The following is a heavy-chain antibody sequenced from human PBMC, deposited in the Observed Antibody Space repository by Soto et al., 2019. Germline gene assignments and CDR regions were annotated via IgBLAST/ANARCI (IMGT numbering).Heavy chain of an antibody. CDR1: GESLNGYY. J-gene: IGHJ4*02. V-gene: IGHV4-34*01. D-gene: IGHD2-8*02. CDR2: VSHSGSI. Sequence: QVQLKQWGAGLLKPSETLSLTCAVYGESLNGYYWSWIRQPPGTGLEWIGEVSHSGSINYNPSLKSRVTISVQTAKHQFSLTLNSVTAADTAMYYCARGHWSDLFLNWGQGTLVTVSS. CDR3: ARGHWSDLFLN.